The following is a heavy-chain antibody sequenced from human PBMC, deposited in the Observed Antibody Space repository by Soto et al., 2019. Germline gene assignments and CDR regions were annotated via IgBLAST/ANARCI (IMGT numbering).Heavy chain of an antibody. V-gene: IGHV2-70*04. CDR1: GFSLSTSGMR. CDR3: ARDPVAGGYYYNGMDA. CDR2: IDWDDAK. D-gene: IGHD6-19*01. Sequence: SGPTLVNPTQTLTLTCTFSGFSLSTSGMRVSWIRQPPGKALEWLARIDWDDAKFYSTSLKTRLTISKDTSKNQVVLKMTNMDPVDTATYYCARDPVAGGYYYNGMDAWGQGTTVTVSS. J-gene: IGHJ6*02.